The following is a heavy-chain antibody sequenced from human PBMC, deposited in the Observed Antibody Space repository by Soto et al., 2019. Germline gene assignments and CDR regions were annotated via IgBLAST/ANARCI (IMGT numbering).Heavy chain of an antibody. Sequence: ASVKVSCKASGYTFTGYYMHWVRQAPGQGLEWMGWINPNSGGTNYAQKFQGRVTMTRDTSISTAYMELSRLRSDDTAVYSSARGDDYSNPTRGMDVWGRRTTVTVSS. CDR3: ARGDDYSNPTRGMDV. CDR2: INPNSGGT. V-gene: IGHV1-2*02. J-gene: IGHJ6*02. D-gene: IGHD4-4*01. CDR1: GYTFTGYY.